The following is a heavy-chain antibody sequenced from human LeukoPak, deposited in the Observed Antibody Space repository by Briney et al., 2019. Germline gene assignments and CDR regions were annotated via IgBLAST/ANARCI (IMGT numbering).Heavy chain of an antibody. CDR1: GFTFSSHG. V-gene: IGHV3-23*01. Sequence: GGSLRLSCAASGFTFSSHGMNWVRQAPGKGLEWVSGISPSGGITYYTDSVKGRFTISRDNSKNTLYLQMNSLRAEDTAVYYCARDIYYDTYFYYYYMDVWGKGTTVTVSS. D-gene: IGHD3-22*01. J-gene: IGHJ6*03. CDR2: ISPSGGIT. CDR3: ARDIYYDTYFYYYYMDV.